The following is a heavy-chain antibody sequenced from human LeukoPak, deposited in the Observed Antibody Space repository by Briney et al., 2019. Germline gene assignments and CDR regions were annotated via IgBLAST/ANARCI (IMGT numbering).Heavy chain of an antibody. CDR1: GFNFSDYE. V-gene: IGHV3-48*01. Sequence: PGGSLRLSCVGSGFNFSDYEMNWVRQAPGKGLEWLSYISTSSRTIYYADSVKGRFTISRDNSKNTLYLQMNSLRAEDTAVYYCAKVIVVPAAPPAFGAFDIWGQGTMVTVSS. J-gene: IGHJ3*02. CDR3: AKVIVVPAAPPAFGAFDI. D-gene: IGHD2-2*01. CDR2: ISTSSRTI.